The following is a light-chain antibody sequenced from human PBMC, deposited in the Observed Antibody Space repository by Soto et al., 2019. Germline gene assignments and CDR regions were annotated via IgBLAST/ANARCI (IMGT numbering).Light chain of an antibody. J-gene: IGKJ1*01. CDR1: QSVLYSPNNKNY. Sequence: DIVMTQSPDALGVSLGERATSNCKSRQSVLYSPNNKNYLAWYQHKPGQPPKMLIYWASIRESGVPDRFSGSGSGTDFTLTISSLQSEDVAVYYCQQYYTNSWSFGQGTKVDI. V-gene: IGKV4-1*01. CDR3: QQYYTNSWS. CDR2: WAS.